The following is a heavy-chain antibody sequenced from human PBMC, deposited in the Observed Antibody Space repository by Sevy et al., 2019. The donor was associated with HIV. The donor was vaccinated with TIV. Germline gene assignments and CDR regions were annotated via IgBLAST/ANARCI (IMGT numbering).Heavy chain of an antibody. Sequence: SETLSLTCSVSGGSIISGDYYLSWVRQPPGRGLEWIGYIHYTGCTDYNPSLEGRVTISVDTSKNQYSLKLTSVTAADTAVYYCARDEGEYGDKSYYYGMDVWGRGTTVTVSS. J-gene: IGHJ6*02. CDR1: GGSIISGDYY. CDR3: ARDEGEYGDKSYYYGMDV. D-gene: IGHD4-17*01. CDR2: IHYTGCT. V-gene: IGHV4-30-4*01.